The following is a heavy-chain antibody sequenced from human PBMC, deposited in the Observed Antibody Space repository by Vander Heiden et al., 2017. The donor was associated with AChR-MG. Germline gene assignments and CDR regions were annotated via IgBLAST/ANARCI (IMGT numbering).Heavy chain of an antibody. V-gene: IGHV3-30*18. D-gene: IGHD3-10*01. J-gene: IGHJ4*02. CDR1: GFTFSSYG. CDR2: ISYDGSNK. CDR3: AKDDYYGSGSYYNPTPNLSPC. Sequence: QVQLVESGGGVVQPGRSLRLSCAASGFTFSSYGMHWVRQAPGKGLEWVAVISYDGSNKYYADSVKGRFTISRDNSKNTLYLQMNSLRAEDTAVYYCAKDDYYGSGSYYNPTPNLSPCWGQGTLVTVSS.